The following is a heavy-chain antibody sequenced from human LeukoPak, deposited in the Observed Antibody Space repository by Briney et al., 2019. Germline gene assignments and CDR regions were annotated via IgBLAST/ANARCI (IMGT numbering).Heavy chain of an antibody. CDR2: IYYSGNT. CDR3: AKSNGYGLIDI. Sequence: SETLSLTCTVSDDSISSYSWSWIRQPPGKRLEWIGYIYYSGNTRYSPSLKSRVTISLDTSRNQFSLKLNSVTAADTAVYYCAKSNGYGLIDIWGQGTMVTVSS. J-gene: IGHJ3*02. CDR1: DDSISSYS. V-gene: IGHV4-59*12. D-gene: IGHD3-10*01.